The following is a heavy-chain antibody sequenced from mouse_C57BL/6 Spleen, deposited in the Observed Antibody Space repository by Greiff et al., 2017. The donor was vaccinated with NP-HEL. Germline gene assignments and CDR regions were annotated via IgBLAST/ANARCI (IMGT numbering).Heavy chain of an antibody. Sequence: EVQRVESGPELVKPGASVKIPCKASGYTFTDYNMDWVKQSHGKSLEWIGDINPNNGGTIYNQKFKGKATLTVDKSSSTAYMELRSLTSEDTAVYYCARSETITTVVATPSWFAYWGQGTLVTVSA. CDR1: GYTFTDYN. J-gene: IGHJ3*01. D-gene: IGHD1-1*01. CDR2: INPNNGGT. V-gene: IGHV1-18*01. CDR3: ARSETITTVVATPSWFAY.